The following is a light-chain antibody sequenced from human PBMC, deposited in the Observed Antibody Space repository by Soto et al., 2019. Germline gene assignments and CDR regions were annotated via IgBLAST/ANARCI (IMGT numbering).Light chain of an antibody. Sequence: IPLTHSPSTLSASEWYRFTIIFGSSESIGNSLAWYQQKSGKAPNLLIHEASNLEDGVPSRFSGSGSGTEFPLTISSLQPEDFATYYCQQLNSYPITFGQGTRLEI. V-gene: IGKV1-5*03. CDR3: QQLNSYPIT. J-gene: IGKJ5*01. CDR2: EAS. CDR1: ESIGNS.